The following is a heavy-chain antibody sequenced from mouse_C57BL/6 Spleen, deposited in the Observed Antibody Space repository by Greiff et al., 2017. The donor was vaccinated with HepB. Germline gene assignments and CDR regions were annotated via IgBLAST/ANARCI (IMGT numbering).Heavy chain of an antibody. D-gene: IGHD2-5*01. CDR3: AREEPYYSNFYAMDY. Sequence: EVKLQESGPGLVKPSQSLSLTCSVTGYSITSGYYWNWIRQFPGNKLEWMGYISYDGSNNYNPSLKNRISITRDTSKNQFFLKLNSVTTEDTATYYCAREEPYYSNFYAMDYWGQGTSVTVSS. V-gene: IGHV3-6*01. CDR1: GYSITSGYY. CDR2: ISYDGSN. J-gene: IGHJ4*01.